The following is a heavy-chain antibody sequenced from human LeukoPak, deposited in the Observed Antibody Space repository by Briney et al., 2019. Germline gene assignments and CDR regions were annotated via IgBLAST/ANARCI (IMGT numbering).Heavy chain of an antibody. CDR3: ARGPHWDPHFDY. J-gene: IGHJ4*02. Sequence: ASVKVSCKASGYTFTGYYMHWVRQAPGQGLEWMGWINPNSGGTNSAQKFQGRVTMTRDTSISTAYTELTRLRSDDTAVYYCARGPHWDPHFDYWGQGTLVTVSS. CDR2: INPNSGGT. V-gene: IGHV1-2*02. CDR1: GYTFTGYY. D-gene: IGHD7-27*01.